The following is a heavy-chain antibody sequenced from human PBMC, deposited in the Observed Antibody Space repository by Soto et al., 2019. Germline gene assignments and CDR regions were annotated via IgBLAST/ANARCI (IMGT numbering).Heavy chain of an antibody. CDR2: IYYSGST. V-gene: IGHV4-39*01. CDR1: GGSISSSSYY. J-gene: IGHJ3*02. CDR3: ARLPSSTSEENAFDI. Sequence: SETLSLTCTVSGGSISSSSYYWGWIRQPPGKGLEWIGSIYYSGSTYYNPSLKSRVTISVDTSKNQFSLKLSSVTAADTAVYYCARLPSSTSEENAFDIWGQGTMVTVSS. D-gene: IGHD2-2*01.